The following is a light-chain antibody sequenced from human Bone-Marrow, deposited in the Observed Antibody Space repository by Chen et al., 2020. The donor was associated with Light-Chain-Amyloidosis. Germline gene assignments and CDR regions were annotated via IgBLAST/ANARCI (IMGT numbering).Light chain of an antibody. J-gene: IGLJ2*01. Sequence: SYELTQPPSVSVSPGQTARITCSGDDLPTKYAYWYQQKPGQAPVLVIPRDTERPSGISERFSGSSSGKTDTLTISGVQAEDEADYHCQSADSSGTYEVIFGGGTKLTVL. CDR3: QSADSSGTYEVI. V-gene: IGLV3-25*03. CDR2: RDT. CDR1: DLPTKY.